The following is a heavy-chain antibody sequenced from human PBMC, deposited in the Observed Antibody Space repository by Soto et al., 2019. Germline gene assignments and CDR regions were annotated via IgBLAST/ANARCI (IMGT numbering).Heavy chain of an antibody. Sequence: SSATLVNPTQTLTLTCTFSGFSLSTRGLGVGWIRQPPGKALEWLALIYWDDDKRYSPSLKSRLTITKDTSKNQVVLTMTNMDPVDTATYYCAHMAVVVPADNWFDPWGQGTLVTVSS. V-gene: IGHV2-5*02. CDR2: IYWDDDK. CDR3: AHMAVVVPADNWFDP. CDR1: GFSLSTRGLG. J-gene: IGHJ5*02. D-gene: IGHD2-2*01.